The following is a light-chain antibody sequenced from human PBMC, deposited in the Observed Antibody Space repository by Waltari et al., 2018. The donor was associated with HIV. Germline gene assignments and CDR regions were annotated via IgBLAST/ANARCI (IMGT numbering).Light chain of an antibody. J-gene: IGLJ3*02. Sequence: SYTLTQPPSVSVSPGQTARITCSGDALPKKYAYWYQQKPCQAPVLIIYKDSERPSGIPERFSASSSGTTVTLTISGVQAEDEADYYCQSADSSNTWVFGGGTKLTVL. V-gene: IGLV3-25*03. CDR1: ALPKKY. CDR3: QSADSSNTWV. CDR2: KDS.